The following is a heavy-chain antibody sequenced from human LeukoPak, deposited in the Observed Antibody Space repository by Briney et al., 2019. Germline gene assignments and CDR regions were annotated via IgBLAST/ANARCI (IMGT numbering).Heavy chain of an antibody. D-gene: IGHD5-12*01. CDR2: IWYDGSNK. CDR3: ANLRTVLGYRGWFDP. J-gene: IGHJ5*02. CDR1: GFTFSSYG. V-gene: IGHV3-33*06. Sequence: HPGGSLRLSCAASGFTFSSYGMHWVRQAPGKGLEWVAVIWYDGSNKYYADSVKGRFTISRDNSKNTLYLQMNSLRAEDTAVYYCANLRTVLGYRGWFDPWGQGTLVTVSS.